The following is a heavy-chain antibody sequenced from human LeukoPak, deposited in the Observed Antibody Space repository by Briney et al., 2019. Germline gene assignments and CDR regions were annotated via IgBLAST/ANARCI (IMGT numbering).Heavy chain of an antibody. J-gene: IGHJ4*02. CDR2: ISSSGSTI. CDR1: GFTFSDYY. D-gene: IGHD3-16*01. Sequence: GGSLRLSCAASGFTFSDYYMSWIRQAPGKGLEWVSYISSSGSTIYYADSAKGRFTISRDNAKNSLYLQMNSLRAEDTAVYYCARDVDPRWSPFGVLYWGQGTLVTVSS. CDR3: ARDVDPRWSPFGVLY. V-gene: IGHV3-11*04.